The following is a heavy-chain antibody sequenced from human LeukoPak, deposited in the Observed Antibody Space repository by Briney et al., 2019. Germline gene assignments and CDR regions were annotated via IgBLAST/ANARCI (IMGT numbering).Heavy chain of an antibody. CDR1: GYSISSGYY. Sequence: SETLSLTCAVSGYSISSGYYWGWIRQPPGKGLEWIGSIYHSGSTYYNPSLKSRVTISVDMSKNQFSLKLSSVTAADTAVYYFARLGSGGLEYWGQGTLVTVSS. J-gene: IGHJ4*02. CDR2: IYHSGST. D-gene: IGHD6-19*01. V-gene: IGHV4-38-2*01. CDR3: ARLGSGGLEY.